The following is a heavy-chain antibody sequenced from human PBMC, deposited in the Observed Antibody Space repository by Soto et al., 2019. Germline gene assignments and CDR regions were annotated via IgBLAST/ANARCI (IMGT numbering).Heavy chain of an antibody. V-gene: IGHV1-69*02. J-gene: IGHJ6*02. CDR2: IIPILGIA. D-gene: IGHD3-9*01. CDR3: ARPGTISPARGMDV. Sequence: QVQLVQSGAEVKKPGSSVKVSCKASGGTFSSYTISWVRQAPGQRLEWMGRIIPILGIANYAQKFQGRVTITADKSTSTAYMELSSLRSEDTAVYYCARPGTISPARGMDVWGQGTTVTVSS. CDR1: GGTFSSYT.